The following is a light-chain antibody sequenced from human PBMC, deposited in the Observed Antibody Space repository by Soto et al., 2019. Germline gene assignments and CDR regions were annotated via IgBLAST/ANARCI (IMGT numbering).Light chain of an antibody. J-gene: IGKJ1*01. Sequence: EILMTQSPATLSVSPGERATLSCRASQSVSSNLAWYQQKPGQAPRLLFYGASTRATGIPARFSGSGSGTDFTLTISSLQSEDFAVYYCQQYNNWPRTFGQGTKVEIK. CDR3: QQYNNWPRT. V-gene: IGKV3-15*01. CDR1: QSVSSN. CDR2: GAS.